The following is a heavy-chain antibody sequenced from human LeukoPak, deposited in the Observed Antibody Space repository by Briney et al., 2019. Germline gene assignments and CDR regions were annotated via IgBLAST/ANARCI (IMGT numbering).Heavy chain of an antibody. CDR2: INDNGDGS. D-gene: IGHD3-16*01. Sequence: GGSLRLSCTASGFTFSSYAMSWVRQAPGKGLKWVSTINDNGDGSYYADSVKGWFTISRDNFYNTVSLQMNSLRDEDTGVYYCAKGLRTGVGPYMGYHYYMDVWGKGATVTVSS. J-gene: IGHJ6*03. CDR3: AKGLRTGVGPYMGYHYYMDV. V-gene: IGHV3-23*01. CDR1: GFTFSSYA.